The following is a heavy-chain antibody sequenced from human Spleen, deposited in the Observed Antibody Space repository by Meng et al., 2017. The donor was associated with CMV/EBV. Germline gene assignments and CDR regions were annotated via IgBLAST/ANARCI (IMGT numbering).Heavy chain of an antibody. CDR1: GFTFSSYW. CDR2: IRPDGSEK. V-gene: IGHV3-7*01. J-gene: IGHJ4*02. D-gene: IGHD2-2*01. Sequence: GESLKISCAASGFTFSSYWMNWVRQTPGKELEWVANIRPDGSEKHYVDSVRGRFAISRDNAENSLYLHMNSLSAEDTAVYYCATGRGSTSWSTEGSFDYWGQGTLVTVSS. CDR3: ATGRGSTSWSTEGSFDY.